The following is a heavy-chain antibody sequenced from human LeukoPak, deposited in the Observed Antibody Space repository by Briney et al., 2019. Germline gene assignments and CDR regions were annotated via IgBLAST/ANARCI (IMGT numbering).Heavy chain of an antibody. V-gene: IGHV3-21*01. CDR3: ARGFYSSSSLGY. J-gene: IGHJ4*02. D-gene: IGHD6-6*01. Sequence: PGGSLRLSCAASGFTFSSYSMNRVRQAPGKGLEWVSSNSSSSSYIYYADSVKGRFTISRDNAKNSLYLQMNSLRAEDTAVYYCARGFYSSSSLGYWGQGTLVTVSS. CDR2: NSSSSSYI. CDR1: GFTFSSYS.